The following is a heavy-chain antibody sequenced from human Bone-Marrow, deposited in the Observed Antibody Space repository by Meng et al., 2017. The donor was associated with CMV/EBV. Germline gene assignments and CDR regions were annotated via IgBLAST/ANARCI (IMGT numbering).Heavy chain of an antibody. CDR3: AREDVGYSSSWGYGMDV. Sequence: ASVKVSCKASGYTFTSYYMHWVRQAPGQGLEWMGIINPSGGSTSYEQKFQGRVTMTRDTSTSTVYMELSSLRSEDTAVYYCAREDVGYSSSWGYGMDVWGQGTTVTVSS. CDR2: INPSGGST. J-gene: IGHJ6*02. D-gene: IGHD6-13*01. V-gene: IGHV1-46*01. CDR1: GYTFTSYY.